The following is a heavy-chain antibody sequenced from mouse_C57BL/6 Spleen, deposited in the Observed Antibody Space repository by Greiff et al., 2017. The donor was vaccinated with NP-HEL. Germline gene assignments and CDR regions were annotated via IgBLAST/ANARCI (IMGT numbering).Heavy chain of an antibody. V-gene: IGHV1-52*01. CDR3: ARSWNRGGYFDY. CDR1: GYTFTSYW. J-gene: IGHJ2*01. CDR2: IDPSDSET. Sequence: VKLQQPGAELVRPGSSVKLSCKASGYTFTSYWMHWVKQRPIQGLEWIGNIDPSDSETHYNQKFKDKATLTVDKSSSTAYMQLSSLTSEDSAVYYCARSWNRGGYFDYWGQGTTLTVSS.